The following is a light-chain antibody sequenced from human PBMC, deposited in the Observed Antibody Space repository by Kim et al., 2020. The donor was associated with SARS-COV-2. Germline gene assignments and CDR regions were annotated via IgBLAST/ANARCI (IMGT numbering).Light chain of an antibody. CDR2: DVT. CDR1: SSDVGGYNY. V-gene: IGLV2-14*03. J-gene: IGLJ1*01. CDR3: SSYTSSTSSV. Sequence: QSALTQPASVSGSPGQSITISCTGTSSDVGGYNYVSWYQQYPGKAPKLMIYDVTNRPSGVSNRFSGSKSGNTASLTISGLQAEDEADYYCSSYTSSTSSVFGTGTKVTVL.